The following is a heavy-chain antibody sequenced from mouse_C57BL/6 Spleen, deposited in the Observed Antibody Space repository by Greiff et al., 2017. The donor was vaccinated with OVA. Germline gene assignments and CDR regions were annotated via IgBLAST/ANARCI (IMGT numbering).Heavy chain of an antibody. CDR3: ARYDYDYFDY. D-gene: IGHD2-4*01. CDR1: GYAFSSYW. Sequence: VQGVESGAELVKPGASVKISCKASGYAFSSYWMNWVKQRPGKGLEWIGQIYPGDGDTNYNGKFKGKATLTADKSSSTAYMQLSSLTSEDSAVYFCARYDYDYFDYWGQGTTLTVSS. V-gene: IGHV1-80*01. J-gene: IGHJ2*01. CDR2: IYPGDGDT.